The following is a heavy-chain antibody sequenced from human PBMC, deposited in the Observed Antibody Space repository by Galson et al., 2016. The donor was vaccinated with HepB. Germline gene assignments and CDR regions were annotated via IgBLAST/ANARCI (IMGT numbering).Heavy chain of an antibody. D-gene: IGHD3-10*01. CDR2: IWYDGSNK. J-gene: IGHJ4*02. CDR3: ARGVGYGSGSHFDY. CDR1: YG. V-gene: IGHV3-33*01. Sequence: YGMHWVRQAPGKGLEWMAVIWYDGSNKYYADSVKGRFTISRDNSKNALYLQMNSLRAEDTAVYYCARGVGYGSGSHFDYWGQGTLVTVSS.